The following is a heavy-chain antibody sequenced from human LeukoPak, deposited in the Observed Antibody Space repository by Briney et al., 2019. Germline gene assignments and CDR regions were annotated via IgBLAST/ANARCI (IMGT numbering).Heavy chain of an antibody. J-gene: IGHJ4*02. CDR2: INPNSGGT. D-gene: IGHD2-2*02. CDR3: ARGTGYCSSTSCYTFDY. CDR1: GYTFTGYY. V-gene: IGHV1-2*06. Sequence: ASVKVSCKASGYTFTGYYMHWVRQAPGQGLEWMGRINPNSGGTNYAQKFQGRVTMTRDTSISTAYMELSRLRSDDTAVYYCARGTGYCSSTSCYTFDYWGQGTLVTVSS.